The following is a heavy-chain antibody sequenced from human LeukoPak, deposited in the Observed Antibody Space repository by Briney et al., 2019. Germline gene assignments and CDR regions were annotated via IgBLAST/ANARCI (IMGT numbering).Heavy chain of an antibody. V-gene: IGHV3-74*01. J-gene: IGHJ5*02. Sequence: GGSLTLSCAASGFTFSIYSMHWVRQAPGKGLVWVSRMKSDGSGTSYADSVKGRFTISRDDAKNTLYLQMDSLRVQDTAVYYCAKSDSFDPWGQGTLVTVSS. CDR3: AKSDSFDP. CDR1: GFTFSIYS. CDR2: MKSDGSGT.